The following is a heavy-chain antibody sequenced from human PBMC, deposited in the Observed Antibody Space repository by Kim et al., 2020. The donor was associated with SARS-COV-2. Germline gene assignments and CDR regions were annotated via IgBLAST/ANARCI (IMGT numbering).Heavy chain of an antibody. V-gene: IGHV4-39*07. CDR1: GGSISSSSYY. CDR3: ARDGNHTIPYSYYGMDV. Sequence: SETLSLTCTVSGGSISSSSYYWGWIRQPPGKGLEWIGSIYYSGSTYYNPSPKSRVTISVDTSKNQFSLKLSSVTAADTAVYYCARDGNHTIPYSYYGMDVWGQRTTVTVSS. CDR2: IYYSGST. J-gene: IGHJ6*02. D-gene: IGHD3-3*01.